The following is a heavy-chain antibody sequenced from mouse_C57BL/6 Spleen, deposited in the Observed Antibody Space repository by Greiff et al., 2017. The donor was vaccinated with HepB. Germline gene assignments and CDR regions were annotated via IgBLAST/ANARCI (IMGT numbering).Heavy chain of an antibody. J-gene: IGHJ4*01. Sequence: QVQLKQSGAELVKPGASVKLSCKASGYTFTSYDINWVKQRPGQGLEWIGWIYPRDGSTKYNETFKGKATWTVDTSSSTAYMELHSLTSEDSAVYFCARSGDGYYGAMDYWGQGTSVTVSS. D-gene: IGHD2-3*01. V-gene: IGHV1-85*01. CDR1: GYTFTSYD. CDR3: ARSGDGYYGAMDY. CDR2: IYPRDGST.